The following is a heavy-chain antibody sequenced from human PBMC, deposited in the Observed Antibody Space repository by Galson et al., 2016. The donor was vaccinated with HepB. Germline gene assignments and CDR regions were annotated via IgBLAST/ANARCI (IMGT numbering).Heavy chain of an antibody. Sequence: SVKVSCKASGYPFMSYAITWVRQSRGKGLEWVGWIAAYNGDTEYAQKLRDRVTLTTATSTNTAHMELRSLTSDDTAVYYCAKGTTGFHSSFGVVTYGMDVWGQGTTVTVSS. V-gene: IGHV1-18*04. CDR2: IAAYNGDT. J-gene: IGHJ6*02. CDR1: GYPFMSYA. CDR3: AKGTTGFHSSFGVVTYGMDV. D-gene: IGHD3-3*01.